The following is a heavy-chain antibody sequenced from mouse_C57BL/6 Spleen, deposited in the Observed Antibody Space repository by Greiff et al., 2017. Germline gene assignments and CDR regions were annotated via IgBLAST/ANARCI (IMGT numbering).Heavy chain of an antibody. D-gene: IGHD3-2*02. J-gene: IGHJ3*01. Sequence: VKLQESGAELMKPGASVKLSCKATGYTFNGYWIEWVKQRPGHGLEWIGENLPGSGSTNYNEKLKGKAAFTSDTTSNTAYMQLSSLTTEDSAIYYCAIGTDSSGYVTFAYWGQGTLVTVSA. CDR2: NLPGSGST. CDR3: AIGTDSSGYVTFAY. V-gene: IGHV1-9*01. CDR1: GYTFNGYW.